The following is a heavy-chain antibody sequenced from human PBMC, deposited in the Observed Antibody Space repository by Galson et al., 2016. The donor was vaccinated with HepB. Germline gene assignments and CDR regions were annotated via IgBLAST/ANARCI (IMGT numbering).Heavy chain of an antibody. J-gene: IGHJ6*02. V-gene: IGHV3-23*01. CDR3: AKSTLGVTLESYYYGMDV. D-gene: IGHD2-21*02. Sequence: SLRLSCAASGLTFNNYGMSWVRLAPGKGLEWVSGIGGRGGTTYYADSVEGRFTISRDNSKNPLYLQMKSLRAEDTAVYYCAKSTLGVTLESYYYGMDVWGQGTTVTVSS. CDR1: GLTFNNYG. CDR2: IGGRGGTT.